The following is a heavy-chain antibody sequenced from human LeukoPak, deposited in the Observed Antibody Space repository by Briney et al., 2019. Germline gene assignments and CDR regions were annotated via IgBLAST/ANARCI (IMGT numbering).Heavy chain of an antibody. CDR1: GDGFTRHT. J-gene: IGHJ4*02. V-gene: IGHV3-21*05. Sequence: GGSLRLSCAGSGDGFTRHTMNWVRRAPGKGLEWISYIWSTGEYIYYADSVKGRFTISRDNARTSVYLQMNSLTVEDTAIYYCAREYDSRARFDSWGQGTLVTVSS. CDR2: IWSTGEYI. CDR3: AREYDSRARFDS. D-gene: IGHD6-13*01.